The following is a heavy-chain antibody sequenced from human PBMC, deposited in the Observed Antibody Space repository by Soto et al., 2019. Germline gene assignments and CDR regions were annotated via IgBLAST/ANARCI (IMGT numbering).Heavy chain of an antibody. CDR2: ISGSGGTT. J-gene: IGHJ3*02. D-gene: IGHD6-13*01. CDR3: AKTASGWFSAFDI. V-gene: IGHV3-23*01. CDR1: GFTFSSYA. Sequence: EVQLLESGGGLVQPGGSLRLSCAASGFTFSSYAMSWVRLPPGKGLEWVSAISGSGGTTYSADSVKDRFTFSRDNSKNTLYLQMTSLRAEDTAVYYLAKTASGWFSAFDILCQGTMVTVSS.